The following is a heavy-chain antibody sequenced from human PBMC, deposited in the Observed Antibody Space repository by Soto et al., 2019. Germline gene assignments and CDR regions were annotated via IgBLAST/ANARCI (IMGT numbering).Heavy chain of an antibody. D-gene: IGHD1-26*01. CDR2: IYYSGAT. CDR3: AKAGSYSGSPGRVDH. V-gene: IGHV4-59*01. Sequence: PWETLSLTCNVSGASISGNYWSWIRQPPGKGLEWIGYIYYSGATNYNPSLESRVTISVDTPKSQFSLKLTSVTPADTAVYYCAKAGSYSGSPGRVDHWGQGSLVTVSS. J-gene: IGHJ4*02. CDR1: GASISGNY.